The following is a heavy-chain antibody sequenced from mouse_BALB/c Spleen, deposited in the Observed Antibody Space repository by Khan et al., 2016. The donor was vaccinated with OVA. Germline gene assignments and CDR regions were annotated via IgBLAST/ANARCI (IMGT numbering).Heavy chain of an antibody. CDR1: GFNIKDYY. V-gene: IGHV14-1*02. D-gene: IGHD2-10*02. Sequence: VRLQQSGAELVRPGALVKLSCKASGFNIKDYYMHWVKQRPEQGLEWIGWIDPENGDSIYDPKFQGKASITADTSSNTASLQLSSLTSEDTAGYYCVRLEYGNYWFAYWGQGTLVTVSA. J-gene: IGHJ3*01. CDR3: VRLEYGNYWFAY. CDR2: IDPENGDS.